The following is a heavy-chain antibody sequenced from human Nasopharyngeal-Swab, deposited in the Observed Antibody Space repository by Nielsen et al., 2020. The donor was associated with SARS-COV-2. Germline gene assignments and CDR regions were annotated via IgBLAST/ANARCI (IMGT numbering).Heavy chain of an antibody. CDR1: GFTFSSYA. CDR3: ARPVSGSYYAHFDY. J-gene: IGHJ4*02. D-gene: IGHD1-26*01. V-gene: IGHV3-30*04. CDR2: ISYDGSNK. Sequence: GGSLRLSCAASGFTFSSYAMHWVRQAPGKGLEWVAVISYDGSNKYYADSVKGRFTISRDNSKNTLYLQMNSLRAEDTAVYYCARPVSGSYYAHFDYWGQGTLVTVSS.